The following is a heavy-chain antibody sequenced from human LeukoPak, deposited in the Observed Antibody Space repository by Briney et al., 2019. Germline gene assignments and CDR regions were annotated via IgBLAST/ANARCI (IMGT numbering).Heavy chain of an antibody. CDR3: ARYTRGTYYFDS. Sequence: SETLSLTCTVSGGSSRSNSYYWGWIRQPPGKGLEFVGSIYYSGSSYYHPSLKSRLTISIDTSKNQFSLKLYSVTAADTALYYCARYTRGTYYFDSWGQGTLVTVSS. CDR1: GGSSRSNSYY. CDR2: IYYSGSS. D-gene: IGHD3-10*01. J-gene: IGHJ4*02. V-gene: IGHV4-39*01.